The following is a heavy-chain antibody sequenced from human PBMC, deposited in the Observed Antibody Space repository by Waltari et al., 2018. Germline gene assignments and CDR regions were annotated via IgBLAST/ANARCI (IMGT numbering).Heavy chain of an antibody. J-gene: IGHJ4*02. CDR3: AASYYYDSSAYQGYFDY. CDR1: GFTFTSSA. CDR2: IVVGSGNT. Sequence: QMQLVQSGPEVKKPGTSVKVSCKASGFTFTSSAMQWVRQARGQRLEWIGWIVVGSGNTNYEQKFQERVTITRDMSTSTAYMELSSLRSEDTAVYYCAASYYYDSSAYQGYFDYWGQGTLVTVSS. V-gene: IGHV1-58*02. D-gene: IGHD3-22*01.